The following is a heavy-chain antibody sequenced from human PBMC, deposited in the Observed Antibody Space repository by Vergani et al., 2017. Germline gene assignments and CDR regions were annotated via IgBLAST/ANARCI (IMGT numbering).Heavy chain of an antibody. Sequence: QVQLVQSGAEVKEPGGSVQVSCKASGYTLKTYDINWVRQAAGQGLEWMGWMNPNSGNTGYAQKFQGRVTMTSITSIGTAYMELSGLTSDDTAVYYCARAPFRITAAEDYAFDVWGQGTLVTVSS. CDR1: GYTLKTYD. V-gene: IGHV1-8*02. J-gene: IGHJ3*01. CDR2: MNPNSGNT. CDR3: ARAPFRITAAEDYAFDV. D-gene: IGHD6-13*01.